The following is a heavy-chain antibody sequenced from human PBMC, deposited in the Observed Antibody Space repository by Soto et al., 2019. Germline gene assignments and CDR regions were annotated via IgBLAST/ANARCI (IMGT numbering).Heavy chain of an antibody. D-gene: IGHD4-17*01. CDR1: GGTFSSYA. CDR3: ARDSGGTTVAFGMDV. Sequence: QVQLVQSGAEVKKPGSSVKVSCKASGGTFSSYAISWVRQAPGQGLEWMGGIIPIVGTANYAQKFQGRVTITADEATSTAYIELSSLRSEDTAVYYCARDSGGTTVAFGMDVWGQGTTVTVSS. V-gene: IGHV1-69*01. CDR2: IIPIVGTA. J-gene: IGHJ6*02.